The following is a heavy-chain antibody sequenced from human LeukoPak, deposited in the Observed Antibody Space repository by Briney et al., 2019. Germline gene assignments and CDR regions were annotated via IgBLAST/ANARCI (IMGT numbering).Heavy chain of an antibody. D-gene: IGHD3-3*01. CDR2: ISAYNGNT. J-gene: IGHJ4*02. CDR3: ARGLTIFGVVIIPLFDY. CDR1: GYTFTSYG. V-gene: IGHV1-18*01. Sequence: GASVKVSCKASGYTFTSYGISWVRQAPGQGLEWMGWISAYNGNTNYAQKLQGRVTMTTDTSTSTAYMELRSLRSDDTAVYYCARGLTIFGVVIIPLFDYWGQGTLVTVSS.